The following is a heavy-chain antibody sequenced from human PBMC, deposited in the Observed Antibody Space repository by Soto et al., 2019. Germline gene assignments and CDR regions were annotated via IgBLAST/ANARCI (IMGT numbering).Heavy chain of an antibody. J-gene: IGHJ4*02. CDR3: ASRTSGWYFDY. Sequence: EVQLLESGGGLVQPGGSLRLSCTASGFTFSSYAMNWVRQAPGKGLEWVSVISGSGGSTYYADSVKGRFTISRDNSKNKLYLQMNSLRAEDTAVYYCASRTSGWYFDYWGQGTLVTFSS. CDR2: ISGSGGST. CDR1: GFTFSSYA. V-gene: IGHV3-23*01. D-gene: IGHD6-19*01.